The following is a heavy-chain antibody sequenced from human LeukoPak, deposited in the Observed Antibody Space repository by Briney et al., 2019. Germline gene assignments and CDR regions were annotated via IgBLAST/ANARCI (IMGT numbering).Heavy chain of an antibody. CDR3: ARDLRVISFDN. J-gene: IGHJ4*02. Sequence: GGSLRLSCAASGFTFSNYAMNWVRQAPGKGLQWVSVISGSGGSTYYADSVKGRFTISTDNSKNTLYLQMNSLRAEDTAIYYCARDLRVISFDNWGQGTLVSVSS. D-gene: IGHD2-21*01. V-gene: IGHV3-23*01. CDR2: ISGSGGST. CDR1: GFTFSNYA.